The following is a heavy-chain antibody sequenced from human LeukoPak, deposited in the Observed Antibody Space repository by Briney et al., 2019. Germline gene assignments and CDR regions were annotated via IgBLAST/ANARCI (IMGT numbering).Heavy chain of an antibody. CDR3: ARSSRDDLLFEY. D-gene: IGHD3-10*01. V-gene: IGHV4-39*07. CDR1: GGSISSSSYY. J-gene: IGHJ4*02. CDR2: IYYSGST. Sequence: PSETLSLTCTVSGGSISSSSYYWGWIRQPPGKGLEWIGSIYYSGSTYYNPSLKSRVTISVDTSKNQLSLKLTSVTAADTAVYYCARSSRDDLLFEYWGQGTLVTVSS.